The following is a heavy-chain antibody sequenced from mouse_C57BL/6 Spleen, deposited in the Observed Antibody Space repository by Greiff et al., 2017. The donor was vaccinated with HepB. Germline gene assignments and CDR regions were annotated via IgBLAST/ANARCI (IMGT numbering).Heavy chain of an antibody. CDR1: GYTFTNYW. CDR3: ARMGIYYFDY. D-gene: IGHD1-1*01. CDR2: IYPGGGYT. J-gene: IGHJ2*01. Sequence: QVQLKESGAELVRPGTSVKMSCKASGYTFTNYWIGWAKQRPGHGLEWIGDIYPGGGYTNYNEKFKGKATLTADKSSSTAYMQFSSLTSEDSAIYYCARMGIYYFDYWGQGTTLTVSS. V-gene: IGHV1-63*01.